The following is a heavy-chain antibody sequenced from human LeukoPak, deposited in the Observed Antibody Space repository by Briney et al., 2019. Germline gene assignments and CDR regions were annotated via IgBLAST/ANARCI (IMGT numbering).Heavy chain of an antibody. CDR1: GYTLTELS. D-gene: IGHD3-22*01. J-gene: IGHJ4*02. Sequence: ASVKVSCKVSGYTLTELSMHWVRQAPGKGLEWVGGFDPEDGETIYAQKFQGRVTMTEDTSTDTAYMELSSLRSEDTAVYYCATAPSGYTTPYYFDYWGQGTLVTVSS. CDR2: FDPEDGET. V-gene: IGHV1-24*01. CDR3: ATAPSGYTTPYYFDY.